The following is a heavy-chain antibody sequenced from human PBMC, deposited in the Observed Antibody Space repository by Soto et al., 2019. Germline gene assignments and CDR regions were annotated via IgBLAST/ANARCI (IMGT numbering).Heavy chain of an antibody. Sequence: EVQLLESGGGLVQPGESRRISCAVSGFIFGNYMMTWVRQAPGKGLEWVSTISDSGDSTYYADSVKGRFTISRDSSKNTLYLQMDSLGAEDTAVYYCAPHVYCSGGSCHYDAFDIRGQGTMVTVSS. CDR1: GFIFGNYM. V-gene: IGHV3-23*01. CDR3: APHVYCSGGSCHYDAFDI. D-gene: IGHD2-15*01. J-gene: IGHJ3*02. CDR2: ISDSGDST.